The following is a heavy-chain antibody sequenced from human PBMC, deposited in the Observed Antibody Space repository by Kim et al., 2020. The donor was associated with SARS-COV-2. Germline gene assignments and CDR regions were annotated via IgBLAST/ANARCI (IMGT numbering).Heavy chain of an antibody. J-gene: IGHJ3*02. D-gene: IGHD6-19*01. CDR1: GFTFSSYE. Sequence: GGSLRLSCSPSGFTFSSYEINWVRQAPGKGLEWVSYISESGTSTYYADSVKGRFTISRDNSKNSLFLQMNSLRAEDTAVYYCARESVTGTDAFDIWGHGTLVTVSS. CDR2: ISESGTST. V-gene: IGHV3-48*03. CDR3: ARESVTGTDAFDI.